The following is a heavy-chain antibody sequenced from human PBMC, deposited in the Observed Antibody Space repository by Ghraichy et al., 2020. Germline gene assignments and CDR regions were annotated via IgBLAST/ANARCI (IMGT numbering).Heavy chain of an antibody. V-gene: IGHV4-61*02. CDR2: IYFRGTT. CDR1: GGSISNENYY. CDR3: ARGESSNFDPVAL. D-gene: IGHD3-16*01. Sequence: SETLSLTCTVSGGSISNENYYYNWIRQPAGKGLEWIGRIYFRGTTNYEPSLKNRVTISLDTSKNQFSLEVTSVTAADTAEYFCARGESSNFDPVALWCQGTLVTVS. J-gene: IGHJ4*02.